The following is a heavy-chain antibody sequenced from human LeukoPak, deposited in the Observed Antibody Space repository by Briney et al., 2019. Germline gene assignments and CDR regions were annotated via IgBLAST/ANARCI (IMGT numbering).Heavy chain of an antibody. CDR1: GFTFSNYW. CDR2: ISGSDGST. J-gene: IGHJ4*02. V-gene: IGHV3-23*01. Sequence: GGSLRLSCAASGFTFSNYWMTWFRQTPGKGLEWVSAISGSDGSTYYADSVKGRFTISRDNAKNTLYLQMNSLRAEDTAVYYCARVGYSSSWSYFDYWGQGTLVTVSS. D-gene: IGHD6-13*01. CDR3: ARVGYSSSWSYFDY.